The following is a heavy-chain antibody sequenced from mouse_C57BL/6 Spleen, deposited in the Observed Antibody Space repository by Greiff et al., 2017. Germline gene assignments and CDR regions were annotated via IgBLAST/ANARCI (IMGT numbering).Heavy chain of an antibody. J-gene: IGHJ3*01. CDR1: GYTFTSYW. D-gene: IGHD2-4*01. CDR3: ARGNYDYDGFAY. Sequence: QVQLQQSGAELAKPGASVKLSCKASGYTFTSYWMHWGKQRPGQGLEWIGYINPSSGYTKSNQNFKDKATLTADKSSSTAYMQLSSLTSVDSAVYYCARGNYDYDGFAYWGQGTLVTVSA. V-gene: IGHV1-7*01. CDR2: INPSSGYT.